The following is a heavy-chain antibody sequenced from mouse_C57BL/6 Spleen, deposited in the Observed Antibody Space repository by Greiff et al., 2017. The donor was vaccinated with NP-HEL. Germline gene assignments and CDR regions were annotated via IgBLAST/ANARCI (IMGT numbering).Heavy chain of an antibody. V-gene: IGHV1-9*01. CDR3: ALCEFTTVVATKENAMDY. Sequence: VQLKESGPELVKPGASVKISCKASGYSFTDYWIEWVKQRPGHGLEWIGEILPGSGSTNYNEKFKGKATFTADTSSNTAYMQLSSLTTEDSAIYYCALCEFTTVVATKENAMDYWGQGTSVTVSS. CDR1: GYSFTDYW. D-gene: IGHD1-1*01. CDR2: ILPGSGST. J-gene: IGHJ4*01.